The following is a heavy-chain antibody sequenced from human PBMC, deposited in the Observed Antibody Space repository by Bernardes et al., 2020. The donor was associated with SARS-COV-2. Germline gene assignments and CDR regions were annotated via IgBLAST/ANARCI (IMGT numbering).Heavy chain of an antibody. CDR1: GGSISSYY. Sequence: ETLSLTCTVSGGSISSYYWSWIRQPPGKGLEWIGYIYYSGSTNYNPSLKSRVTISVDTSKTQFSLNLSSVTAADTAVYYCARHAYSSVSSWFFGYWGQGTLVTVSS. CDR3: ARHAYSSVSSWFFGY. J-gene: IGHJ4*02. CDR2: IYYSGST. D-gene: IGHD6-19*01. V-gene: IGHV4-59*08.